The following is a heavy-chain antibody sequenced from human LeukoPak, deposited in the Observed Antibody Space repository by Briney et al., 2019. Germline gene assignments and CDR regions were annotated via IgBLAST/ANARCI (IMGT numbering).Heavy chain of an antibody. CDR3: AKGHYYGSGSLDY. CDR2: IGGRDGST. CDR1: GFTFSSYG. D-gene: IGHD3-10*01. J-gene: IGHJ4*02. Sequence: GGSLRLSCAPSGFTFSSYGMSWVREAPGEGREWVSAIGGRDGSTYYADSVKGRFTISRDNSKNTLYVQMNSLRAEDTAVYYCAKGHYYGSGSLDYWGQGTLVTVSS. V-gene: IGHV3-23*01.